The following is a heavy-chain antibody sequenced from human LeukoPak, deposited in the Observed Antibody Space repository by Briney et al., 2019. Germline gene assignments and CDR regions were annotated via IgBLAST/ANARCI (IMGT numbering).Heavy chain of an antibody. CDR3: AKGPSGIAVAGSPKYFQH. J-gene: IGHJ1*01. CDR1: GFTFTNYW. D-gene: IGHD6-19*01. V-gene: IGHV3-9*01. CDR2: ISWNSGSI. Sequence: GGSLRLSCAASGFTFTNYWMSWVRQAPGKGLEWVSGISWNSGSIDYADSVKGRFTISRDNAKNSLYLQMNSLRAEDTALYYCAKGPSGIAVAGSPKYFQHWGQGTLVTVSS.